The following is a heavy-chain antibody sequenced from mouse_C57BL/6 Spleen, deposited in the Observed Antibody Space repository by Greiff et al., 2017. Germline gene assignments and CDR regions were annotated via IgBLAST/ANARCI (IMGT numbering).Heavy chain of an antibody. Sequence: QVQLQQSGAELVMPGASVKLSCKASGYTFTSYWMHWVKQRPGQGLEWIGEIDPSDSYTNYNQKFKGKSTLTVDKSSSTAYMQLSSLTSEDSAVYYCARSDGLRGFAYWGQGTLVTVSA. CDR3: ARSDGLRGFAY. CDR1: GYTFTSYW. V-gene: IGHV1-69*01. CDR2: IDPSDSYT. D-gene: IGHD2-4*01. J-gene: IGHJ3*01.